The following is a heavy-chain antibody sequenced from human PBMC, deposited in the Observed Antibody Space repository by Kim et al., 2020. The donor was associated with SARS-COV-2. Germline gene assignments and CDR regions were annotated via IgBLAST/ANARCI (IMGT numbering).Heavy chain of an antibody. CDR1: GFTFAKYA. V-gene: IGHV3-23*01. CDR2: VIGSADRT. Sequence: GGSLRLSCAASGFTFAKYAMSWVRQAPGKGLEWVSTVIGSADRTHYANSVRGRVTISRDNSKNMVYLQMDSMTAEDTGIYFCGKRQEGSSGWETLEVWG. CDR3: GKRQEGSSGWETLEV. D-gene: IGHD6-19*01. J-gene: IGHJ3*01.